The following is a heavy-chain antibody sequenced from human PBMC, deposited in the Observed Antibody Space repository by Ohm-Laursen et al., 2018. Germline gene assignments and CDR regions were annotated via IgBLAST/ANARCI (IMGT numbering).Heavy chain of an antibody. CDR2: ISSRGSYI. D-gene: IGHD4-17*01. CDR3: ARDRYGDYGLGDS. Sequence: SLRLSCAASGFTFSSYEMNWVRQAPGKGLEWVSSISSRGSYIYYTDSVKGRFTISRDDAKNSLYLQMNSLRAEDTAVYYCARDRYGDYGLGDSWGQGTPVTISS. CDR1: GFTFSSYE. V-gene: IGHV3-21*01. J-gene: IGHJ4*02.